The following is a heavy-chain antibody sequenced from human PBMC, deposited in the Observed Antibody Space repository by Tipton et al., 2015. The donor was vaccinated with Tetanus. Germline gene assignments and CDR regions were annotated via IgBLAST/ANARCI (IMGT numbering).Heavy chain of an antibody. CDR3: ASRGYSGRRQIEDY. CDR2: MFYTGTS. J-gene: IGHJ4*02. V-gene: IGHV4-59*01. D-gene: IGHD5-12*01. CDR1: GGSISSSY. Sequence: TLSFTCTVSGGSISSSYWSFIRQPPGKGLEWIGRMFYTGTSDYNPSLKSRVTISLDTSKNQFSLKLTSVTAADTAVYYCASRGYSGRRQIEDYWGQGTLVTVSS.